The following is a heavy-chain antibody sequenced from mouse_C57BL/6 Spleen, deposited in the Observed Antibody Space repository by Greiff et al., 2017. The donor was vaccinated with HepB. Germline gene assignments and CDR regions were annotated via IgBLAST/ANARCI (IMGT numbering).Heavy chain of an antibody. CDR2: IWSGGST. J-gene: IGHJ4*01. V-gene: IGHV2-2*01. D-gene: IGHD1-1*01. CDR3: ARSLLLLRPLYAMDY. Sequence: VQLQQSGPGLVQPSQSLSITCTVSGFSLTSYGVHWVRQSPGKGLEWLGVIWSGGSTDYNAAFISRLSISKDNFKSQVFFKMNSLQADDTAIYYCARSLLLLRPLYAMDYWGQGTSVTVSS. CDR1: GFSLTSYG.